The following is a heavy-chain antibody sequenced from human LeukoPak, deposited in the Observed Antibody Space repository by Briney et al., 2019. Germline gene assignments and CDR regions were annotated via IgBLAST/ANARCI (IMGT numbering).Heavy chain of an antibody. D-gene: IGHD2-2*01. V-gene: IGHV1-3*01. CDR1: GYTFTNSA. CDR3: ARDLIVPAASDY. CDR2: INAGNGNT. Sequence: ASVKVSCKVSGYTFTNSAMHWVRQAPGQRLEWMGWINAGNGNTKYSQRFQGRVTITRDTSASTAYMELSSLRSEDTAVYFCARDLIVPAASDYWGQGTLATVSS. J-gene: IGHJ4*02.